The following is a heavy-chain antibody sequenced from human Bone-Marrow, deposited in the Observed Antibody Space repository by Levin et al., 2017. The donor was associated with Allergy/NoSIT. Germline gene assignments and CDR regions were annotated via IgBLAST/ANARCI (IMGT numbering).Heavy chain of an antibody. CDR3: ARDGQDPDAFDI. V-gene: IGHV4-59*01. J-gene: IGHJ3*02. Sequence: SETLSLTCTVSGGSISSYYWSWIRQPPGKGLEWIGYIYYSGSTNYNPSLKSRVTISVDTSKNQFSLKLSSVTAADTAVYYCARDGQDPDAFDIWGQGTMVTVSS. CDR1: GGSISSYY. D-gene: IGHD3/OR15-3a*01. CDR2: IYYSGST.